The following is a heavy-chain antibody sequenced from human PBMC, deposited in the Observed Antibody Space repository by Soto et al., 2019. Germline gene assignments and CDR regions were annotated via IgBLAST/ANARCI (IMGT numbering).Heavy chain of an antibody. CDR3: ARGLVRRYSSSRRGEYYYGMDV. CDR2: IYYSGST. Sequence: SSETLSLTCTVSGGSVSSGSYYWSWIRQPPGKGLEWIGYIYYSGSTNYNPSLKSRVTISVDTSKNQFSLKLSSVTAADTAVYYCARGLVRRYSSSRRGEYYYGMDVWGQGTTVTVSS. V-gene: IGHV4-61*01. J-gene: IGHJ6*02. D-gene: IGHD6-13*01. CDR1: GGSVSSGSYY.